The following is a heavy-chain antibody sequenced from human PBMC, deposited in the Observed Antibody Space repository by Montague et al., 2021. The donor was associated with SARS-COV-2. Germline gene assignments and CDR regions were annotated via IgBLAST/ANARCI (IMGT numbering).Heavy chain of an antibody. CDR3: ARGYYDIVTGYIDAFDI. CDR1: GFSLSTRGMC. J-gene: IGHJ3*02. D-gene: IGHD3-9*01. CDR2: IDWXXXK. Sequence: PALVKPTQTLTLTCTFSGFSLSTRGMCVSWIRQPPGKALDWLARIDWXXXKYYSTSLKTSLTISKDTSKNQVVLTMTNMDPVDTATYYCARGYYDIVTGYIDAFDIWGQGTMVTVSS. V-gene: IGHV2-70*11.